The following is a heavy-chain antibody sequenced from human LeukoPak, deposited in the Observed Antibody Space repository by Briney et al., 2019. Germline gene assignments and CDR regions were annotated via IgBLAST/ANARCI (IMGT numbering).Heavy chain of an antibody. CDR3: ARHIGGGIEDMDV. J-gene: IGHJ6*03. D-gene: IGHD3-16*02. CDR2: IHVTGST. Sequence: SETLSLTCTVSGGSIGSYYWSWIRQSPGVGLEWIGYIHVTGSTRYNPYLQSRLTISLDTSRNQFSLKMSSVTAADTAVYYCARHIGGGIEDMDVWGKGAKVTASS. CDR1: GGSIGSYY. V-gene: IGHV4-59*08.